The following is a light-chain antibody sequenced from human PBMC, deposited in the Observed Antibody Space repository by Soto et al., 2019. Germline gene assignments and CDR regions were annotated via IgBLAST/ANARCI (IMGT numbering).Light chain of an antibody. CDR3: QQGFSTPWT. V-gene: IGKV1-39*01. CDR1: QTISTF. CDR2: GAS. Sequence: DIQMTQSPSSLSASVGDRVTITCRASQTISTFLNWYQQRPGKAPRLLIYGASTLQSGVPSRFNGSGSGTEFTLTIGSLQLEDFATYSCQQGFSTPWTFGQGTKVDIK. J-gene: IGKJ1*01.